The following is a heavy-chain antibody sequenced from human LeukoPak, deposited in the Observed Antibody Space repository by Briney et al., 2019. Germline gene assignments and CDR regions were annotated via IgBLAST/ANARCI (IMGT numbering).Heavy chain of an antibody. D-gene: IGHD1-26*01. J-gene: IGHJ4*02. CDR2: ITISSVIT. Sequence: GGSLRLSCAASGFTFSNYAMSWVRQAPGKGLEWVPSITISSVITYYADSVKGRFTISRDNSRDTLFLQMNSLRAEDTALYFCAKLIRPPRYSGNYFDSWGQGALVTVSS. CDR3: AKLIRPPRYSGNYFDS. V-gene: IGHV3-23*01. CDR1: GFTFSNYA.